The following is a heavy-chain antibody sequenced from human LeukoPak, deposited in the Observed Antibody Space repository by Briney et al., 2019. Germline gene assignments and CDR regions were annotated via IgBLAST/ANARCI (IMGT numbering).Heavy chain of an antibody. CDR1: GYPFTGYY. V-gene: IGHV1-2*02. J-gene: IGHJ6*03. D-gene: IGHD1-1*01. CDR2: VNPRNGGT. Sequence: GASVNVSCKASGYPFTGYYIHWMRQAPGHGLEWIGGVNPRNGGTHSAQKFQGRLSMTGDTSITTAYMELSRLTSDDTAVYYCATGAQYGLREIPYFYYLHVWGKGTAVTVSS. CDR3: ATGAQYGLREIPYFYYLHV.